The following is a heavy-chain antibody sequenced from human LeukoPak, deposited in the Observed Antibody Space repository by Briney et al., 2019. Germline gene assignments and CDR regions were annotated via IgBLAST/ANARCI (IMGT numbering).Heavy chain of an antibody. Sequence: SETLSLTCTVSGISVSSSNSYWGWIRQPPGKGLEWIGSIYYTGNTYYNASLKSRVTISIDTSKNQISLRLTSVTAADTAMYYCARQTGSGLFTLPGGQGTLVTVSS. D-gene: IGHD3/OR15-3a*01. V-gene: IGHV4-39*01. CDR1: GISVSSSNSY. CDR2: IYYTGNT. J-gene: IGHJ4*02. CDR3: ARQTGSGLFTLP.